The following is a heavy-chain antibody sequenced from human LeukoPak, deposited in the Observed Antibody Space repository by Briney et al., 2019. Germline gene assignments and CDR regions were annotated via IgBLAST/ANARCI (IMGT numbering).Heavy chain of an antibody. Sequence: GGSLRLSCAASGFTFSSYAMHWVRQAPGKGLEWVAVISYDGSNKYYADSVKGRFTISRDNSKNTLYLQMNSLRAEDTAVYYCASILLTYYYDSSGFDYYFDYWGQGTLVTVSS. CDR1: GFTFSSYA. V-gene: IGHV3-30-3*01. D-gene: IGHD3-22*01. J-gene: IGHJ4*02. CDR3: ASILLTYYYDSSGFDYYFDY. CDR2: ISYDGSNK.